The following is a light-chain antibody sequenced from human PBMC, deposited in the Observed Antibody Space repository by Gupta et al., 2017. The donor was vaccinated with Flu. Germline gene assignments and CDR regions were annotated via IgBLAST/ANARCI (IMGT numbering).Light chain of an antibody. Sequence: QSVLTQSPSVSAAPGQKVIISCSGSSSNIEKNYVSWYRQVPGTAPQLLIYDNDQRPSGIPDRFSGSKSGTSATLAITGLQTGDEADYYCATWDDTLSVVYVFGGGTEVSVL. J-gene: IGLJ1*01. CDR1: SSNIEKNY. V-gene: IGLV1-51*01. CDR3: ATWDDTLSVVYV. CDR2: DND.